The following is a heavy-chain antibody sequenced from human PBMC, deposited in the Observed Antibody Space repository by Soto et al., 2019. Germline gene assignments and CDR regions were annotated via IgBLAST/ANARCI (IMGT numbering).Heavy chain of an antibody. CDR3: ARPTYYYGSGSPYRRANWFDP. CDR1: GYTFSRYG. Sequence: ASVKVSCKASGYTFSRYGISWVRQAPGQGLEWMGWISAYNGNTNYAQKLQGRVTMTTDTSTSTAYMELRSLRSDDTAVYYCARPTYYYGSGSPYRRANWFDPWGQGTLVTVSS. V-gene: IGHV1-18*01. J-gene: IGHJ5*02. D-gene: IGHD3-10*01. CDR2: ISAYNGNT.